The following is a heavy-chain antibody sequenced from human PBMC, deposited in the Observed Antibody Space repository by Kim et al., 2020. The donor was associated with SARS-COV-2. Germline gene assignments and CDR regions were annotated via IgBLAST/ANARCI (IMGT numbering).Heavy chain of an antibody. V-gene: IGHV3-11*01. CDR3: ARSGDGMVAATRGYYYYGMDV. CDR1: GFTFSDYY. Sequence: GGSLRLSCAASGFTFSDYYMSWIRQAPGKGLEWVSYISSSGSTIYYADSVKGRFTISRDNAKNSLYLQMNSLRAEDTAVYYCARSGDGMVAATRGYYYYGMDVWGQGTTVTVSS. J-gene: IGHJ6*02. D-gene: IGHD2-15*01. CDR2: ISSSGSTI.